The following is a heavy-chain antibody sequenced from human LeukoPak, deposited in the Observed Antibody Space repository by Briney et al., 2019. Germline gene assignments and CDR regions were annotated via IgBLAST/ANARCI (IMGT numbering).Heavy chain of an antibody. CDR3: ARDPSYSGSLDY. Sequence: SHTLSLTCTVSGGSISSGSYYWSWIRQPAGKGLEWIGRIYTSGSTNYNPSLKSRVTISVDTSKNQFSRKLSSVTAADTAVYYWARDPSYSGSLDYWGQGTLVTVSS. V-gene: IGHV4-61*02. CDR2: IYTSGST. J-gene: IGHJ4*02. CDR1: GGSISSGSYY. D-gene: IGHD1-26*01.